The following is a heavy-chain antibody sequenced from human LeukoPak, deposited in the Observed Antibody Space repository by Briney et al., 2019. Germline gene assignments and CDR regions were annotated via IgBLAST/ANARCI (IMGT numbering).Heavy chain of an antibody. CDR1: GGSLSSYY. CDR2: IYYSGST. V-gene: IGHV4-59*01. CDR3: TRGSIAYYYMDV. J-gene: IGHJ6*03. D-gene: IGHD3-22*01. Sequence: SETLSLTCTGSGGSLSSYYWSWLRQPPGKGLEWIGHIYYSGSTNYNPSLKSRVTISVDTSKNQFSLTLSSVTAADTAVYYCTRGSIAYYYMDVWGKGTTVTISS.